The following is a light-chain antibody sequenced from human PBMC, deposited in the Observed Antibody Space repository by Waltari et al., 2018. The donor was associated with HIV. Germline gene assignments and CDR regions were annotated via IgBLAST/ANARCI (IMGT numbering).Light chain of an antibody. CDR1: SSNIGDNY. Sequence: QSVLTQPPSVSAAPGQDVTISCSGSSSNIGDNYVSWYQQLPGTAPKLLIYGEGEGLAGVPDRVSGARSGTSATLGVTGLQAGDEADYCCGTWDGSLSAPVVGGGTKLTVL. V-gene: IGLV1-51*01. CDR2: GEG. J-gene: IGLJ2*01. CDR3: GTWDGSLSAPV.